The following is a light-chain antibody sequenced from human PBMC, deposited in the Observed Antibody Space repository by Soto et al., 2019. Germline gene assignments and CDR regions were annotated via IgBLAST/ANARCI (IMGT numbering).Light chain of an antibody. CDR1: QSISSSY. V-gene: IGKV3-20*01. Sequence: EIVLTQSPGTLSSSPGERATLSCRASQSISSSYLAWYQQKPGQAPRLLIYGASRRATGTPDRFSGSESGTDFTLTISRLEPEDFAVYYCQQYGSSPHTFGQGTKLEIK. CDR2: GAS. CDR3: QQYGSSPHT. J-gene: IGKJ2*01.